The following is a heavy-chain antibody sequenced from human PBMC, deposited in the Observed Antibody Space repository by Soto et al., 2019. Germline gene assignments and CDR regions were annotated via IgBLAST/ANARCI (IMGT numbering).Heavy chain of an antibody. CDR2: INHSGST. D-gene: IGHD2-2*01. V-gene: IGHV4-34*01. Sequence: SETLSLTCAVYGGSFSGYYWSWIRQPPGKGLEWIGEINHSGSTNYNPSLKSRVTISVDTSKNQFSLKLSSVTAADTAVYYCARGQFPDCSSTSCYGGGLDYWGQGTLVTVSS. CDR3: ARGQFPDCSSTSCYGGGLDY. J-gene: IGHJ4*02. CDR1: GGSFSGYY.